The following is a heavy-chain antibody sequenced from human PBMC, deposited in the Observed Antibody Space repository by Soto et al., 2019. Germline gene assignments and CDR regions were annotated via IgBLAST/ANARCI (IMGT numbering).Heavy chain of an antibody. J-gene: IGHJ6*02. D-gene: IGHD2-15*01. V-gene: IGHV4-39*02. CDR3: ARLGGYCSGATCYGFYGMDV. Sequence: PSETLSLTCPVSGGSISSSSYSWGWVRQPPGKGLEWIATIYYTGNTYYNPSLMSRLTISVDTSKNHFSLKVNSVTAAGMGVYYCARLGGYCSGATCYGFYGMDVWGQGTTVTVSS. CDR1: GGSISSSSYS. CDR2: IYYTGNT.